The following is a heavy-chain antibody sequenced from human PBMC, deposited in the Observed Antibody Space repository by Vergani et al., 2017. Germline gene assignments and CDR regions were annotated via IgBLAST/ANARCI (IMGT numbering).Heavy chain of an antibody. D-gene: IGHD6-19*01. Sequence: EVQILQSGGGLVQPGGSLRLSCAASGFTVSSNYMSWVRQAPGKGLEWVSVIYSGGSTYYADSVKGRFIISRDNSKNTLYLQMNSLRAEDTAVYYCARDRVAVAGRLDWGQGTLVTVSS. CDR3: ARDRVAVAGRLD. CDR1: GFTVSSNY. V-gene: IGHV3-53*01. J-gene: IGHJ4*02. CDR2: IYSGGST.